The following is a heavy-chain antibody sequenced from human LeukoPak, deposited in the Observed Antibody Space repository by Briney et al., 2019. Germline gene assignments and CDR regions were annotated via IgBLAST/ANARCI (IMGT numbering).Heavy chain of an antibody. CDR3: ARGISTYGMDV. CDR2: LYYSGST. CDR1: GGSISSYY. J-gene: IGHJ6*02. D-gene: IGHD3-10*01. V-gene: IGHV4-59*08. Sequence: SSETLSLTCTVFGGSISSYYWSWIRQPPGKGLEWIGYLYYSGSTNYNPSLKSRVSISVDTSKNQLSLKLSSVTAADTAVYYCARGISTYGMDVWGQGTTVTVSS.